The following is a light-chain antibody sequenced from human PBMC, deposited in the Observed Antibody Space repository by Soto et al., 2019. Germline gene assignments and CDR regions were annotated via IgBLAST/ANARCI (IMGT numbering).Light chain of an antibody. Sequence: EIVLTQSPGTLSLSPGERATLSCRASQSVSSSYLAWYQQKPGQAPRLLIYAASSRATGIPDRFSGSGSGTDFTLTISRLEPEDFAVYYCQQYGSSPLFPFGPGTKVDIK. V-gene: IGKV3-20*01. CDR2: AAS. CDR1: QSVSSSY. CDR3: QQYGSSPLFP. J-gene: IGKJ3*01.